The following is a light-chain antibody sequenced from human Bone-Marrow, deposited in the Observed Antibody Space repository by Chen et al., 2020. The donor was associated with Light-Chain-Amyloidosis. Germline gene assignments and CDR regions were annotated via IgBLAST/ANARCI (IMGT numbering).Light chain of an antibody. CDR2: VKSDGSH. V-gene: IGLV4-69*01. J-gene: IGLJ3*02. CDR1: SGHRRYA. Sequence: QILLTQSPSASASLGASVRLTCAPTSGHRRYAIAWHHQPPKKVPRYLMKVKSDGSHIKGDGIPDRFSGSSSGTERYLTISSLRSEDEGDYFCQTWATCIPWVFGGGTKLTV. CDR3: QTWATCIPWV.